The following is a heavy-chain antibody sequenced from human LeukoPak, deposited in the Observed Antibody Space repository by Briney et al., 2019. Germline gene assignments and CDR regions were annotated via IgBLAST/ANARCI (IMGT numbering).Heavy chain of an antibody. CDR2: ISFDGSNK. Sequence: GGSLRLSCVASGFTFSRFGMHWVRQAPGKGLEWVAVISFDGSNKYYADPLKGRFTISRDNSKNTLYLRMNSLRTEDTAVYYCAKDTTVTTWTIHYWGQGTLVTVSS. J-gene: IGHJ4*02. CDR1: GFTFSRFG. CDR3: AKDTTVTTWTIHY. D-gene: IGHD4-17*01. V-gene: IGHV3-30*18.